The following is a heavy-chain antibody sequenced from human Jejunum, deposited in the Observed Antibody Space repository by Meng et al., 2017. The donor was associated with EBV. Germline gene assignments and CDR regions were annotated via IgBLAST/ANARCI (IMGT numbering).Heavy chain of an antibody. J-gene: IGHJ4*02. CDR3: TKDVGVVLFDY. D-gene: IGHD2-8*01. Sequence: EGHWLGSGGGLVQPGGSLRLSCVASGFTFSDYAMSWVRQAPRKGLEWVSTISNSGGNTHYADSVKGRFTISRDNSKNTLYLQMNSLRAEDTAVYYCTKDVGVVLFDYWGQGTLVTVSS. CDR1: GFTFSDYA. V-gene: IGHV3-23*01. CDR2: ISNSGGNT.